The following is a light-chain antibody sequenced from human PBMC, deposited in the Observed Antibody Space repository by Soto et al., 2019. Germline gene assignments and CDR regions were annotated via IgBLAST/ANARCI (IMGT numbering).Light chain of an antibody. V-gene: IGLV2-14*03. Sequence: QSVLTQPASVSGSPGQSITISCTGTSSDVSGYNYVSWYQHHPGKAPKLMIFDVSNRPSGVSNRFSGSMSGNTASLTISGVQAEDEDDYYCSSYTSSSTLGVFGTGTKVTVL. J-gene: IGLJ1*01. CDR1: SSDVSGYNY. CDR3: SSYTSSSTLGV. CDR2: DVS.